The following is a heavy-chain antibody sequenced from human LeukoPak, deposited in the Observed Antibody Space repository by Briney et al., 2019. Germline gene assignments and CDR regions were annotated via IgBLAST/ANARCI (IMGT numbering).Heavy chain of an antibody. CDR3: ARMRYSSH. CDR1: GFTFSSYS. Sequence: GGSLRLSCAASGFTFSSYSMNWVRQAPGKGLEWVSYISSSSSTIYYADSVKGRFTISRDNAKNSLYLQMNSLRAEDTAVYYCARMRYSSHWGQGTLVTVSS. V-gene: IGHV3-48*01. J-gene: IGHJ4*02. CDR2: ISSSSSTI. D-gene: IGHD5-18*01.